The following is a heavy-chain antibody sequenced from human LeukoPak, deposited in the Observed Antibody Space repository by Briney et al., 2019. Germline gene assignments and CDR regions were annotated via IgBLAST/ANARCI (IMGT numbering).Heavy chain of an antibody. D-gene: IGHD3-3*01. V-gene: IGHV4-39*01. CDR3: ARHDTIYGVIIAIFDY. J-gene: IGHJ4*02. CDR1: GGSISSGTYS. Sequence: SETLSLTCTVSGGSISSGTYSWGRTRQPPGKGLEWIGSIYYSGSTYYNPSLKSRVTISVDTSKKQLSLRLSSVTAADTAVYYCARHDTIYGVIIAIFDYWGQGTLVTVSS. CDR2: IYYSGST.